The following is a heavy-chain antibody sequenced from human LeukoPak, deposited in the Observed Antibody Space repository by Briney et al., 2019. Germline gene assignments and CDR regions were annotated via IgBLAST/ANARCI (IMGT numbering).Heavy chain of an antibody. CDR2: IYHSGST. V-gene: IGHV4-38-2*01. D-gene: IGHD6-19*01. CDR1: GYSISSGYY. CDR3: ARGSRWLAEGIFDY. Sequence: PSETLSLTCAVSGYSISSGYYWGWIRQPPGKGLEWIGSIYHSGSTYYNPSLKSRVTISVDTSKNQFSLKLSSVTAADTAVYYCARGSRWLAEGIFDYLGQGTLVTVSS. J-gene: IGHJ4*02.